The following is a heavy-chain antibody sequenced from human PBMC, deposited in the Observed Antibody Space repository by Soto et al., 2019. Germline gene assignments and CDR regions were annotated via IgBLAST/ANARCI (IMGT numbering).Heavy chain of an antibody. CDR3: AHTPGYCSGGSCYGYYYYYGMDV. CDR2: IYWDDDK. J-gene: IGHJ6*02. CDR1: GFSLSTSGVG. D-gene: IGHD2-15*01. V-gene: IGHV2-5*02. Sequence: QITLKESGPTLVKPTQTLTLTCTFSGFSLSTSGVGVGWIRQPPGKALEWLALIYWDDDKRYSPSLKSRLTITKDTSKNQVVLTMTNMDPVDTATYYCAHTPGYCSGGSCYGYYYYYGMDVWGQGTTVTVSS.